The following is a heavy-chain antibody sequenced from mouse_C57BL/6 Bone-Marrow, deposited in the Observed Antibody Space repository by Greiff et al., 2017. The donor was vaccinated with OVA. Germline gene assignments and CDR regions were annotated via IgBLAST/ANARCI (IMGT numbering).Heavy chain of an antibody. J-gene: IGHJ3*01. Sequence: EVMLVESGGGLVQPKGSLKLSCAASGFTFNTYAMHWVRQAPGKGLEWVARIRSKSSNYATYYADSVKDRFTISRDDSQSMLYLQMNNLKTEDTAMYYCVSPYDYDGGAWFAYWGQGTLVTVSA. D-gene: IGHD2-4*01. CDR1: GFTFNTYA. CDR3: VSPYDYDGGAWFAY. CDR2: IRSKSSNYAT. V-gene: IGHV10-3*01.